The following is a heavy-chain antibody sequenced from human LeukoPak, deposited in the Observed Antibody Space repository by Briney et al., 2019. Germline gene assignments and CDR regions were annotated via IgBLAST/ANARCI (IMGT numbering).Heavy chain of an antibody. CDR1: GFTVITND. V-gene: IGHV3-53*01. CDR2: LYSDGNT. J-gene: IGHJ4*02. Sequence: GGSLRLSCAASGFTVITNDMTWVRQAPGKGLEWVSVLYSDGNTKYADSVQGRFTISRDNSKNTLYLEMISLSPDETAVYYCARGVEPLAANTLAYWGQGTLVTVSS. CDR3: ARGVEPLAANTLAY. D-gene: IGHD1-14*01.